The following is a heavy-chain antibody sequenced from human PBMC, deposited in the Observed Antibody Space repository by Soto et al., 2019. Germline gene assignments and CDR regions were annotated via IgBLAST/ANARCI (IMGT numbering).Heavy chain of an antibody. Sequence: ASVKVSCKASGYTFTGYYMHWVRQAPGQGLEWMGWINPNSGGTNYAQKFQGRVTMTRDTSISTAYMELSRLRSDDTAVYYCAREWGVVGATSAFDYWGQGTLVTVSS. CDR2: INPNSGGT. D-gene: IGHD1-26*01. CDR3: AREWGVVGATSAFDY. V-gene: IGHV1-2*02. J-gene: IGHJ4*02. CDR1: GYTFTGYY.